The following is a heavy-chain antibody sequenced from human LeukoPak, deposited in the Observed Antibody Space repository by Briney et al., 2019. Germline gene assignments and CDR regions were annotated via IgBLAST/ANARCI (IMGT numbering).Heavy chain of an antibody. CDR1: GFTFTSYN. CDR3: ARGYYGDPVAFDY. CDR2: ITTGVSTT. J-gene: IGHJ4*02. Sequence: PGGSLRLSCAASGFTFTSYNMHWVRQVSGKGLMWVSRITTGVSTTMCADSVKGRFTISRDNAKNTVHLQMSSLRAEDTAIYYCARGYYGDPVAFDYWGQGTLVTVSS. V-gene: IGHV3-74*03. D-gene: IGHD3-10*01.